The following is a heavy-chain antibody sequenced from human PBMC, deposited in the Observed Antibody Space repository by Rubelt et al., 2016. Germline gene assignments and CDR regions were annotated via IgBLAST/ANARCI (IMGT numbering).Heavy chain of an antibody. CDR3: ARESSSGWYIDY. CDR2: INPNSGGT. Sequence: QVQLVQSGAEVKKPGASVKVSCKASGYTFTGYYMHWVRQAPGQGLEWVGRINPNSGGTNYALKFQGRVTMTTDTSITTAYMELSRLRADDTAVFYCARESSSGWYIDYWGQGTLVTVSS. J-gene: IGHJ4*02. D-gene: IGHD6-19*01. CDR1: GYTFTGYY. V-gene: IGHV1-2*06.